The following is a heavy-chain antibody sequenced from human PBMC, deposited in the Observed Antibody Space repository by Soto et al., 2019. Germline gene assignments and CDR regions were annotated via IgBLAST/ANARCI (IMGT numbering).Heavy chain of an antibody. Sequence: WGSLRLSCSASGLTFITLWISFFRHSPFKGLEWVANIKQDGSEKYYVDSVKDRFTISRDNAKNSLFLQMNSLRVEDTAVYYCASRPSDVTYYGVFDYWGQGALVTVSS. CDR2: IKQDGSEK. V-gene: IGHV3-7*03. D-gene: IGHD3-3*01. J-gene: IGHJ4*02. CDR1: GLTFITLW. CDR3: ASRPSDVTYYGVFDY.